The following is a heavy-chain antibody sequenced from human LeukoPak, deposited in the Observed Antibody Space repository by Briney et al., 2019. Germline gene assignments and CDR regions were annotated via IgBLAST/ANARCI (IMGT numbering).Heavy chain of an antibody. Sequence: ASVKVSCKASGYTFTSYGISWVRQAAGQGLEWMGWISAYNGNTNYVQKLQGRVTMTTDTSTSTAYMELRGLRSDDTAVYYCARGFRLTGTGSTPMDVWGKGTTVTVSS. J-gene: IGHJ6*03. CDR2: ISAYNGNT. CDR1: GYTFTSYG. D-gene: IGHD2-8*02. V-gene: IGHV1-18*01. CDR3: ARGFRLTGTGSTPMDV.